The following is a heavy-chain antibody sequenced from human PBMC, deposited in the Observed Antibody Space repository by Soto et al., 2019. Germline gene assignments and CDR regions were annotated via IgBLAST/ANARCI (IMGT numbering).Heavy chain of an antibody. CDR1: GYNFMQYW. CDR2: IYPGDSDT. V-gene: IGHV5-51*01. Sequence: PGESLKISCQGSGYNFMQYWIGWVRQMPGKGLEWMGIIYPGDSDTRYGPSFQGQVTMSADKSSSAAYLQWSSLRASDTAMYYCARQIYDSDTGPNFQYYFDSWGQGTPVTVSS. D-gene: IGHD3-22*01. J-gene: IGHJ4*02. CDR3: ARQIYDSDTGPNFQYYFDS.